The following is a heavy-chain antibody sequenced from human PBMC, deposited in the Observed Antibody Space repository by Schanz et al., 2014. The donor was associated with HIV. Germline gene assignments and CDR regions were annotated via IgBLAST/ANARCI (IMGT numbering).Heavy chain of an antibody. CDR1: GFTFSSYA. Sequence: QVQLVESGGGVVQPGRSLRLSCAASGFTFSSYAMHWVRQAPGKGLEWVALISYDGNDKYYADSVKGRFTISRDNSRNTLYLQMNSLRAEDTAVYYCAKSSGWLYAHFDYWGQGTLVTVSS. CDR3: AKSSGWLYAHFDY. V-gene: IGHV3-30*18. D-gene: IGHD3-9*01. CDR2: ISYDGNDK. J-gene: IGHJ4*02.